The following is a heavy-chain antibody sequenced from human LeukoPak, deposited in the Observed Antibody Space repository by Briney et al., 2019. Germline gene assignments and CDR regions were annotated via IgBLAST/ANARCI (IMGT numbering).Heavy chain of an antibody. J-gene: IGHJ4*02. CDR3: NTKADCSCCSCSH. Sequence: GGSLRLSCAASGFTFTKAWMRWGCEAPGKGVEWVGRIKRKADGETTDYAARGKGKFTITREETKKMLYLQMNSLKTEDTAVYYCNTKADCSCCSCSHWGQGTLLTVSS. D-gene: IGHD2-15*01. CDR1: GFTFTKAW. CDR2: IKRKADGETT. V-gene: IGHV3-15*01.